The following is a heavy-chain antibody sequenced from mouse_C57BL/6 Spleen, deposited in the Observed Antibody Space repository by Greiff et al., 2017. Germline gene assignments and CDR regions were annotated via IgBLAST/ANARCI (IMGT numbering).Heavy chain of an antibody. Sequence: EVQLQEPGPGLVKPSQSLSLTCSVTGYSITSGYYWNWIRQFPGNKLEWMGYIRYDGSNNYNPSLKNRITVPRDTSKNQCCLKLKSVTTEDTATCDCARVYAMDYWGQGTSVTVSS. CDR1: GYSITSGYY. CDR3: ARVYAMDY. V-gene: IGHV3-6*01. J-gene: IGHJ4*01. CDR2: IRYDGSN.